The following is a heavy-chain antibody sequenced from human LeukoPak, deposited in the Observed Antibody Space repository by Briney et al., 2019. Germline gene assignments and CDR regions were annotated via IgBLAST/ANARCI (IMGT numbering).Heavy chain of an antibody. V-gene: IGHV1-2*02. Sequence: ASVKVSCKASGYTLTGYYMHWVRQAPGQGLEWMGWINPNSGGTNYARKFQGRVSMTTDTSITTGYVELSGLRSDDTAVYYCASRPRGIWGSYRYDDWGQGTLVTVSS. CDR2: INPNSGGT. CDR1: GYTLTGYY. J-gene: IGHJ4*02. D-gene: IGHD3-16*02. CDR3: ASRPRGIWGSYRYDD.